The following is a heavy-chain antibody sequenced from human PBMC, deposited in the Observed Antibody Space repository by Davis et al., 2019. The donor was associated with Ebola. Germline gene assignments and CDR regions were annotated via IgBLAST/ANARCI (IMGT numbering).Heavy chain of an antibody. V-gene: IGHV4-30-4*07. D-gene: IGHD3-22*01. CDR2: VYYSGRA. J-gene: IGHJ6*02. CDR1: GDSITSGGYS. Sequence: SETLSLTCGVSGDSITSGGYSWTWIRQSPGKGLEWLGNVYYSGRAYKNPSLKSRITIFLDASNNQFSLQLSSVTAADTAVYFCARGLDYYDSSVNDYHQFHLYGLDVWGQGTTVTVSS. CDR3: ARGLDYYDSSVNDYHQFHLYGLDV.